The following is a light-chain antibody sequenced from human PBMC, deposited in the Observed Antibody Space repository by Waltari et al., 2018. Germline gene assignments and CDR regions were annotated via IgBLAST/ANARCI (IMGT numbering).Light chain of an antibody. CDR3: QQRRNWPLT. Sequence: ELVLTQSPDILSFSPGERATLSCRASQSVGTYLAWYQQRPGQSPRLLIDDASYKATGIPARFSGSGSETDFTLTISSLQPEDFAVYYCQQRRNWPLTFGGGTRVQI. V-gene: IGKV3-11*01. CDR1: QSVGTY. CDR2: DAS. J-gene: IGKJ4*01.